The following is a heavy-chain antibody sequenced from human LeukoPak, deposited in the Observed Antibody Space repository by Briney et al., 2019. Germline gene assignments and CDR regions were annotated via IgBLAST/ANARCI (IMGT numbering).Heavy chain of an antibody. CDR3: ARLRYYGSGSPRGRPGWFDP. J-gene: IGHJ5*02. V-gene: IGHV5-10-1*01. CDR2: IDPSDSDT. CDR1: GYSFTSYW. D-gene: IGHD3-10*01. Sequence: KPGESLKISCKGSGYSFTSYWIGWVRQMPGKGLEWMGRIDPSDSDTKYSPSFQGHVSFSTDNSISTAYLQWSSLKASDTAMYYCARLRYYGSGSPRGRPGWFDPWGQGTLVTVSS.